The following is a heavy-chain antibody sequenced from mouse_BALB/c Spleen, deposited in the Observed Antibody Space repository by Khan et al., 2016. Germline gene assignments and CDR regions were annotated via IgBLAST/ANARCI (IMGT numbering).Heavy chain of an antibody. Sequence: VRLQQSGPDLVKPGASVKISCKASGYSFTGYYIYWVKQSHGKSLEWIGRVNPNNGGTSYNQKFKGKAALTTDKSSTTAYMELSSLTSEDSAVYYCRRDAMAYWGQGTSVTVSS. J-gene: IGHJ4*01. V-gene: IGHV1-26*01. CDR1: GYSFTGYY. CDR2: VNPNNGGT. CDR3: RRDAMAY.